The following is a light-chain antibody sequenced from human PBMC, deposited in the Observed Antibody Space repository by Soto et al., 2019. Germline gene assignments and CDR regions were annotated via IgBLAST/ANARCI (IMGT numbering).Light chain of an antibody. CDR2: YDD. J-gene: IGLJ3*02. V-gene: IGLV1-36*01. CDR3: ASWDDTLSGVV. Sequence: QSVLTQRPSVSGAPGQRVTISCSGSTSNIGNNAVNWYQQLPGKAPRALIYYDDLLPTGVSKRFSGSKSGTSVSLAISGLQSDDEADYYCASWDDTLSGVVFGGGTKLTVL. CDR1: TSNIGNNA.